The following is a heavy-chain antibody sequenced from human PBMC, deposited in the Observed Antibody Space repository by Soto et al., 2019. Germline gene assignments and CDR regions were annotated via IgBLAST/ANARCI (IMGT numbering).Heavy chain of an antibody. J-gene: IGHJ4*02. CDR3: AKGWAGGYVLYYFDD. V-gene: IGHV3-23*01. Sequence: PGGSLRLSCAASRFTFSSYAMSWVRQSPGKRLELLSGISATGGSTYYEDSEKCRSTLSRDNAKNTLYMQMNSLRAEDTDIYYCAKGWAGGYVLYYFDDWGQGTLVTVSS. CDR1: RFTFSSYA. D-gene: IGHD5-18*01. CDR2: ISATGGST.